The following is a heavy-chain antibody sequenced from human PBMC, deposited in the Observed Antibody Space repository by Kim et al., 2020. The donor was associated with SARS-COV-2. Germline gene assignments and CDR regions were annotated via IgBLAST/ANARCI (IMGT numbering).Heavy chain of an antibody. CDR3: AKGGVGY. J-gene: IGHJ4*02. Sequence: YIGSTSYNPSLQSRVTLSVDTSKNQFSLKLSSVTAADTAVYYCAKGGVGYWGQGTLVTVSS. CDR2: YIGST. D-gene: IGHD3-16*01. V-gene: IGHV4-39*01.